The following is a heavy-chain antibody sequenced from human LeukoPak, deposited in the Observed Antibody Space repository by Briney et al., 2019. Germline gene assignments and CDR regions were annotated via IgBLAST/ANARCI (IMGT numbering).Heavy chain of an antibody. CDR3: ARDRPPSGYYYGMDV. V-gene: IGHV1-69*01. CDR2: IIPIFGTA. J-gene: IGHJ6*04. CDR1: GGTFSSYA. Sequence: GASVKVSCKASGGTFSSYAISWVRQAPGQGLEWMGGIIPIFGTAYYAQKFRGRVTITADESTSTAYMELSSLRSEDTAVYYCARDRPPSGYYYGMDVWGKGTTVTVSS. D-gene: IGHD3-10*01.